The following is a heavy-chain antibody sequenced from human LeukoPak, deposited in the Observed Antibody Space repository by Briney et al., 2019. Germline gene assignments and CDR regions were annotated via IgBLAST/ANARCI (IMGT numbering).Heavy chain of an antibody. CDR2: INPNSGGT. V-gene: IGHV1-2*02. CDR1: GYTFTGYY. Sequence: GSVKVSCKASGYTFTGYYMHWVRQAPGQGLEWMGWINPNSGGTNYAQKFQGRVTMTRDTSISTVYMELSRLRSDDTAVYYCARAPPITRGPFDPWGQGTLVTVSS. J-gene: IGHJ5*02. D-gene: IGHD3-10*01. CDR3: ARAPPITRGPFDP.